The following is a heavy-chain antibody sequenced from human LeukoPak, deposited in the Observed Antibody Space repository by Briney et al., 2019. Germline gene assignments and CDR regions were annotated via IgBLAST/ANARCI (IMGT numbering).Heavy chain of an antibody. V-gene: IGHV1-69*13. D-gene: IGHD3-22*01. J-gene: IGHJ4*02. Sequence: SVKVSCKASGGTFISYAISWVRQAPGQGLEWMGGIIPIFGTANYAQKFQGRVTITADESTSTAYMELSSLRSEDTAVYYCARNGDYYDSSGYYYWGQGTLVTVSS. CDR1: GGTFISYA. CDR2: IIPIFGTA. CDR3: ARNGDYYDSSGYYY.